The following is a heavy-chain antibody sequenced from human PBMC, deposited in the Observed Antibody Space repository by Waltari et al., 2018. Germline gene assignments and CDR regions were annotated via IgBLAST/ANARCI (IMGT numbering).Heavy chain of an antibody. CDR1: GYTFTGYY. V-gene: IGHV1-2*06. CDR3: ARASLRYFDWLSGSDNNWFAP. Sequence: QVQLVQSGAEVKKPGASVKLSCKTSGYTFTGYYMHWLRQAPGQGLDWMGRINPNSGGTNYAQKFQGRVTMTRDTSISTAYMELSRLRSDDPAVYYCARASLRYFDWLSGSDNNWFAPWGQGTLVTVSS. D-gene: IGHD3-9*01. CDR2: INPNSGGT. J-gene: IGHJ5*02.